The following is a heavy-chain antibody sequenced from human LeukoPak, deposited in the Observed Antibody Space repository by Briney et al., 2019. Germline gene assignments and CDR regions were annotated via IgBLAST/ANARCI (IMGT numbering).Heavy chain of an antibody. V-gene: IGHV4-38-2*01. CDR3: ASSTAVVKAKKFQE. D-gene: IGHD1-26*01. J-gene: IGHJ1*01. CDR2: IYHSGST. CDR1: GNSINRGYL. Sequence: SETLSLTCAVSGNSINRGYLKGCFRTPPGKGLEWIGTIYHSGSTYYNPSLKSRVTISVDTSKNQFSLKLTSVTAADTAVYFCASSTAVVKAKKFQEWGQGTLVTVSS.